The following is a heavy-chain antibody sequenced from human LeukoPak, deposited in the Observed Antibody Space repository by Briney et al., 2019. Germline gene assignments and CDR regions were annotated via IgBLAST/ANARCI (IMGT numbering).Heavy chain of an antibody. D-gene: IGHD3-10*01. CDR1: GYTFTGYY. Sequence: ASVKVSCKASGYTFTGYYMHWVRQAPGQGLEWMGWINPNSGGTNYAQKFQGSVTMTRVTSISTAYMELSRLRSDDTAVYYCARLSGSGTWDGNEVDYWGQGTLVAVSS. J-gene: IGHJ4*02. CDR3: ARLSGSGTWDGNEVDY. V-gene: IGHV1-2*04. CDR2: INPNSGGT.